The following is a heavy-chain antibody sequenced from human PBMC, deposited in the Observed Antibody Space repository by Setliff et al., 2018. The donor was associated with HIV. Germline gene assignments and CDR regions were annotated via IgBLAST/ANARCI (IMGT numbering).Heavy chain of an antibody. CDR3: ARVGYHGSGRYSFDY. CDR1: GGSISSDY. Sequence: SETLSLTCTVSGGSISSDYWSWIRQPPGKGLEWIGNIYYSGSTYYNPSLKTRVTISVDTSKNQFSLNLSSVTAAETAVYYCARVGYHGSGRYSFDYWGQGTLVTVSS. V-gene: IGHV4-59*08. D-gene: IGHD3-10*01. J-gene: IGHJ4*02. CDR2: IYYSGST.